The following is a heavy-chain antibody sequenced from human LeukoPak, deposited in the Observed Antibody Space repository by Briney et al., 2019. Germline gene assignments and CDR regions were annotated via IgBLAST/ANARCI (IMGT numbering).Heavy chain of an antibody. V-gene: IGHV3-30*02. D-gene: IGHD3-10*01. CDR2: IRYDGSNK. Sequence: GGSLRLSCAASGFTFSSYGMHWVRQAPGKGLEWVAFIRYDGSNKYYADSVKGRFTISRDNSKNTLYLQMNSLRAKDTAVYYCAKGGGYGSGSYYNNWFDPWGQGTLVTVSS. CDR3: AKGGGYGSGSYYNNWFDP. CDR1: GFTFSSYG. J-gene: IGHJ5*02.